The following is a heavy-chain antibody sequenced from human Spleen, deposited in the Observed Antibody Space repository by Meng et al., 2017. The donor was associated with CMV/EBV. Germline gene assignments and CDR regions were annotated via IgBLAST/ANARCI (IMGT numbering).Heavy chain of an antibody. D-gene: IGHD3-22*01. Sequence: PDSGPGPVQPSETPSLTCTVLGGPISSRSYYWGWIRQPPGKGLEWIGSIYYSGSTYYNPSLKSRVTISVDTSKNQFSLKLSSVTAADTAVYYCARAPRDYYDSSGYYDYWGQGTLVTVSS. CDR2: IYYSGST. J-gene: IGHJ4*02. CDR1: GGPISSRSYY. CDR3: ARAPRDYYDSSGYYDY. V-gene: IGHV4-39*07.